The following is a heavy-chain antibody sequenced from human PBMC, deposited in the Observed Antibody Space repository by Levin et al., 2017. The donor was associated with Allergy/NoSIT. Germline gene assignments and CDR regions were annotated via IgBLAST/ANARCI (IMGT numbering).Heavy chain of an antibody. CDR2: ISDDGSTK. D-gene: IGHD1-26*01. V-gene: IGHV3-30*04. Sequence: PGGSLRLSCAASGFTFSTYAMLWVRQAPGKGLEWVAVISDDGSTKYYADSVKGRFPISRDNSKNTLYLQMNSLRPEDTAVYYCARDLTSGSSSGAFDPWGQGTLVTVSS. CDR3: ARDLTSGSSSGAFDP. CDR1: GFTFSTYA. J-gene: IGHJ5*02.